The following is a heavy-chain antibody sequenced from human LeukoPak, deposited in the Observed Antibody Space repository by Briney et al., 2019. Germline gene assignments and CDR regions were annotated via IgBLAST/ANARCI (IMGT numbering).Heavy chain of an antibody. Sequence: PGGSLRLSCAASGFTFDDYAMHWVRQAPGKGLEWVSGISWNSGSIGYADSVKGRFTISRDNAKNSLYLQMNSLRAEDMALYYCAKDMSAVAGAFDIWGQGTMVTVSS. D-gene: IGHD6-19*01. V-gene: IGHV3-9*03. CDR2: ISWNSGSI. CDR1: GFTFDDYA. J-gene: IGHJ3*02. CDR3: AKDMSAVAGAFDI.